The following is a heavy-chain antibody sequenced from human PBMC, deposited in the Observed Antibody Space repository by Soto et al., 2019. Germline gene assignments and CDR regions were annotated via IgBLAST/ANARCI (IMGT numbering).Heavy chain of an antibody. CDR3: AKDSRTSAAGVFDY. V-gene: IGHV3-23*01. Sequence: PGGSLRLSCAASGFTFSSSAMNWVRQAPGKGLEWVSAITGSGYTTYYADSVKGRFTISRDNSKNKVFLQINSLRGEDTALYYCAKDSRTSAAGVFDYWGQGTQVTVSS. CDR2: ITGSGYTT. D-gene: IGHD6-13*01. CDR1: GFTFSSSA. J-gene: IGHJ4*02.